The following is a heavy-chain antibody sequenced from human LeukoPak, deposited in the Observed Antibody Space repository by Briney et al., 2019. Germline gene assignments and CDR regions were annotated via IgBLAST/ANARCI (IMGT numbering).Heavy chain of an antibody. CDR1: GFTFSSYA. CDR3: ARGGEGWNYDWFDP. D-gene: IGHD1-7*01. CDR2: FSGSGGGT. J-gene: IGHJ5*02. Sequence: GGSLRLSCAASGFTFSSYAMSWVRQAPGKGLDWVSAFSGSGGGTYYADSVKGRFTISRDNSKNTLYLQMNSLRAEDTAVYYCARGGEGWNYDWFDPWGQGTLVTVSS. V-gene: IGHV3-23*01.